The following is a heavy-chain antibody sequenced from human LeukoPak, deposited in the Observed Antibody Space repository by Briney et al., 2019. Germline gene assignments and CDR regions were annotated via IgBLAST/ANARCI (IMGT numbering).Heavy chain of an antibody. Sequence: GGSLRLSCAASGFTFDDYAMHWVRQAPGKGLEWVSGISWDSGSIGYADSVKGRFTISRDNAKNSLYLQMNSLRAEDMALHYCAKGLSSGWLDWFDPWGQGTLVTVSS. D-gene: IGHD6-19*01. CDR1: GFTFDDYA. J-gene: IGHJ5*02. V-gene: IGHV3-9*03. CDR3: AKGLSSGWLDWFDP. CDR2: ISWDSGSI.